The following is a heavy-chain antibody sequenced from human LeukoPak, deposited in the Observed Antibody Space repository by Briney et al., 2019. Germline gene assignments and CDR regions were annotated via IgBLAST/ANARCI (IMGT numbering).Heavy chain of an antibody. J-gene: IGHJ4*02. CDR3: ASNPRGDSLTFDY. Sequence: ASVKVSCKASGYTLSSYGVNWVHQAPGQRLEWMGWISIYKGNTNYAQILQGRVTMTTDTSTSTVYMELRSLRSDDTAVYYCASNPRGDSLTFDYWGQGTLVTVSS. V-gene: IGHV1-18*04. CDR2: ISIYKGNT. D-gene: IGHD2-21*02. CDR1: GYTLSSYG.